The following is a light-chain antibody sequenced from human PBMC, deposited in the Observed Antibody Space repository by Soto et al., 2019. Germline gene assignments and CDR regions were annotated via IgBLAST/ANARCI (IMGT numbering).Light chain of an antibody. CDR1: SSDIGGYNY. Sequence: QSALTQPPSASGSPGQSVTISCTGTSSDIGGYNYVFWYQQHPGKAPKLMIYEVSKRPSGVSDRFSGSKSGTTASLTLSGLQAEDEADYYCSSYAASTNFVFGTGTKLTVL. V-gene: IGLV2-8*01. CDR3: SSYAASTNFV. CDR2: EVS. J-gene: IGLJ1*01.